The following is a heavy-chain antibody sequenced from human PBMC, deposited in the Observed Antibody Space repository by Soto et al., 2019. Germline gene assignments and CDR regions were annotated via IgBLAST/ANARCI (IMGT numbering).Heavy chain of an antibody. Sequence: GGSMRLSCAASGFTFSSYAMHWVRQAPGKGLEWVAVISYDGSNKYYADSVKGRFTISRDNSKNTLYLQMNSLRAEDTDVYYCAREASSSGWTGYFDYWGQGTLLTGSS. CDR2: ISYDGSNK. D-gene: IGHD6-19*01. CDR1: GFTFSSYA. CDR3: AREASSSGWTGYFDY. V-gene: IGHV3-30-3*01. J-gene: IGHJ4*02.